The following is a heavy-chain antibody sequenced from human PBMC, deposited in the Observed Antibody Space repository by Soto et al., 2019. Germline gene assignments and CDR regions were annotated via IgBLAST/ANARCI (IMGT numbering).Heavy chain of an antibody. CDR2: ISSSSSTI. CDR3: GRGSLEWFQTDNWFDP. V-gene: IGHV3-48*01. D-gene: IGHD3-3*01. CDR1: GFTFSSYS. Sequence: EVQLVESGGGLVQPGGSLRLSCAASGFTFSSYSMNWVRQAPGKGLEWVSYISSSSSTIYYADSVKGRFTISRDNAKNSLYLKMNSLGAEDTAVYYCGRGSLEWFQTDNWFDPWGQGTLVTVSS. J-gene: IGHJ5*02.